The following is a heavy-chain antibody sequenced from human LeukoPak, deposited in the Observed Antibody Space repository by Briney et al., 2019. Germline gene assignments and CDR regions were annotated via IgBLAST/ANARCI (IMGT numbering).Heavy chain of an antibody. J-gene: IGHJ4*02. Sequence: VASVKVSCKASGYTFTSYDINWVRQATGQGLEWMGWMNPNSGNTGYAQKFQGRVTMTRNTSISTAYMELSSLRSEDTAVYYCARVIEMATIGFGYWGQGTLVTVSS. V-gene: IGHV1-8*01. CDR1: GYTFTSYD. D-gene: IGHD5-24*01. CDR2: MNPNSGNT. CDR3: ARVIEMATIGFGY.